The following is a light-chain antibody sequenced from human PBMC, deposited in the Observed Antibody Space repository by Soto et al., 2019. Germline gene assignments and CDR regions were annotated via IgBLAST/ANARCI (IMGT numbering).Light chain of an antibody. CDR3: QQSYSTPPWT. V-gene: IGKV1-39*01. J-gene: IGKJ1*01. Sequence: DIQMPQSPSSLSASVGDRVTITCRASQSISSYLNWYQQKPGKAPKLLIYAASSLQSGVPSRFGGSGSGTDFTLIISSLQPEDFATYYCQQSYSTPPWTFGQGTKVEIK. CDR2: AAS. CDR1: QSISSY.